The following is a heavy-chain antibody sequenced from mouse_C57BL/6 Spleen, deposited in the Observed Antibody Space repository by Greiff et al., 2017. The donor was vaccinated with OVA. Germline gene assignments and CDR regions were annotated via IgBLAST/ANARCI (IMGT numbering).Heavy chain of an antibody. Sequence: EVQRVESGGGLVKPGGSLKLSCAASGFTFSSYAMSWVRQTPEKRLEWVATISDGGSYTYYPDNVKGRFTISRDNAKNNLYLQMSHLKSEDTAMYYCAREGTGWYFDVWGTGTTVTVSS. J-gene: IGHJ1*03. D-gene: IGHD3-3*01. CDR3: AREGTGWYFDV. CDR1: GFTFSSYA. CDR2: ISDGGSYT. V-gene: IGHV5-4*01.